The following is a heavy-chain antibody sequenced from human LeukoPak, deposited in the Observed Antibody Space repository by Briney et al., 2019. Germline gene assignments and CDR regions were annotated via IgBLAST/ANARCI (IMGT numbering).Heavy chain of an antibody. CDR2: MNPNSGNT. CDR1: GYTFTSYD. D-gene: IGHD3-10*01. J-gene: IGHJ6*03. CDR3: AIRYGSGEKYYYYYYMDV. V-gene: IGHV1-8*01. Sequence: ASVKVSCKASGYTFTSYDINWVRQATGQGLEWMGWMNPNSGNTGYAQKFQGRVTMTRNTSISTTYMELSSLRSEDTAVYYCAIRYGSGEKYYYYYYMDVWGKGTTVTVSS.